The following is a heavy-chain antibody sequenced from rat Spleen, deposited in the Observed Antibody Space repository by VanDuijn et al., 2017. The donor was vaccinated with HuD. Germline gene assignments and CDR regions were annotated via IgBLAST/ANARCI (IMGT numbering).Heavy chain of an antibody. J-gene: IGHJ2*01. CDR2: ISYDGSST. D-gene: IGHD1-4*01. CDR1: GFTFSDYY. CDR3: ARRPGDFDC. V-gene: IGHV5-29*01. Sequence: EVQLVESDGGLVQPGRSLKLSCAASGFTFSDYYMAWVRQAPTKGLEWVATISYDGSSTDYRDSVKGRFTISRDNAKSTLYLQMDSLRSEDTATYYCARRPGDFDCWGQGVMVTVSS.